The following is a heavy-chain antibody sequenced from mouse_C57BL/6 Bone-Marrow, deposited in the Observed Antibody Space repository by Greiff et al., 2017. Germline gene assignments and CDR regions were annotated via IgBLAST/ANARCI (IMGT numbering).Heavy chain of an antibody. D-gene: IGHD1-1*01. CDR3: ARPSRGTTVVATPFDY. V-gene: IGHV1-18*01. CDR1: GYTFTDYN. Sequence: EVQLQQSGPELVKPGASVKIPCKASGYTFTDYNMDWVKQSHGKSLEWIGDINPNNGGTIYNQKFKGKDTLTVDKSSSTAYMELRSLTSEDTAVYYCARPSRGTTVVATPFDYWGQGTTLTVSS. CDR2: INPNNGGT. J-gene: IGHJ2*01.